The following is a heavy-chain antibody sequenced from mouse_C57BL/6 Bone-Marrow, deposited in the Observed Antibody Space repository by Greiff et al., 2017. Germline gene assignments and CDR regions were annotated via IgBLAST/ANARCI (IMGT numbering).Heavy chain of an antibody. CDR2: IDPSDSYT. Sequence: QVQLQQPGAELVMPGASVKLSCKASGYTFTSYGMHWVKQRPGQGLEWIGEIDPSDSYTNSHQKVKGKSTLTVDKSSSTAYMQLSRLTSEDSAVYYCAMTTVVADVWGQGTTLRVPS. CDR3: AMTTVVADV. V-gene: IGHV1-69*01. CDR1: GYTFTSYG. D-gene: IGHD1-1*01. J-gene: IGHJ2*01.